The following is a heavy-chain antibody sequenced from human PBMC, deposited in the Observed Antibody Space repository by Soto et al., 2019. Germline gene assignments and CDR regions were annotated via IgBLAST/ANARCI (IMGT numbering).Heavy chain of an antibody. D-gene: IGHD3-10*01. J-gene: IGHJ6*02. V-gene: IGHV4-59*08. CDR2: VHHSWGS. CDR3: ARQGFGPLHGLVDV. CDR1: GGSISSYY. Sequence: QVQLQESGPGLVKPSETLSLSCTVSGGSISSYYWSWFRQSPGKRMEWIGYVHHSWGSSYNPSLQSRVAISLDPSRSQFSLKVTSVTATATAVYSCARQGFGPLHGLVDVWGQGTTVTVSS.